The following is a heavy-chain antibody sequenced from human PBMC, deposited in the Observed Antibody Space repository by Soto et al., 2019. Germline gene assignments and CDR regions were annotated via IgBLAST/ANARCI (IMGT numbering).Heavy chain of an antibody. CDR1: GGSFSGYY. CDR2: INHSGST. J-gene: IGHJ6*03. V-gene: IGHV4-34*01. CDR3: ARGILTRYRLRYYYYYMDV. D-gene: IGHD3-9*01. Sequence: SETLSLTCAVYGGSFSGYYWSWIRQPPGKGLEWIGEINHSGSTNYNPSLKSRVTISVDTSKNQFSLKLSSVTAADTAVYYCARGILTRYRLRYYYYYMDVWGKGTTATVSS.